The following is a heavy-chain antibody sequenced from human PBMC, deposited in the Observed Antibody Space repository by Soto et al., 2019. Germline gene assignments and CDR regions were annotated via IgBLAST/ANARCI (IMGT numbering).Heavy chain of an antibody. J-gene: IGHJ4*02. CDR1: GYSINSDDY. V-gene: IGHV4-38-2*02. D-gene: IGHD3-10*01. CDR3: ARKAHYASGRINLFDS. CDR2: IYHSVST. Sequence: PSETLSLTCTVSGYSINSDDYCGWIRQPPGKGLEWVASIYHSVSTFYNPSLRSRVTISIDTSKNQFSLRLTAVTAADTAMYYCARKAHYASGRINLFDSWGQGTLVTVSS.